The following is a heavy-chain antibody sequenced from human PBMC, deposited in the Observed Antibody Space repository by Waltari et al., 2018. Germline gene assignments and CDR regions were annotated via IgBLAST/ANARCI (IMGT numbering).Heavy chain of an antibody. CDR3: ARGRCSGGSCYSGSYYYGMDV. J-gene: IGHJ6*02. CDR2: INAGNGNT. V-gene: IGHV1-3*01. CDR1: GYTFTSYA. D-gene: IGHD2-15*01. Sequence: QVQLVQSGAEVKKPGASVKVSCKASGYTFTSYAMHWVRQAPGQRLEWMGWINAGNGNTKYSQKFQGRVTITRDTSASTAYMELSSLRSEDTAVYYCARGRCSGGSCYSGSYYYGMDVWGQGTTVIVSS.